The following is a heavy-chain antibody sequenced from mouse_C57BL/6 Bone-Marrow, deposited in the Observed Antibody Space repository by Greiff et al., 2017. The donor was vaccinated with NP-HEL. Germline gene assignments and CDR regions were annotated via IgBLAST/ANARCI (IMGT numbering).Heavy chain of an antibody. CDR3: ARGPYGPWFAY. CDR1: GFTFSDCY. D-gene: IGHD1-1*02. Sequence: EVQVVESGGGLVQPGGSLKLSCAASGFTFSDCYMYWVRQTPEKRLEWVAYISNGGGSTYYPDTVKGRFTISRDNAKNTLYLQMSRLKSEDTAMYYCARGPYGPWFAYWGQGTLVTVSA. J-gene: IGHJ3*01. V-gene: IGHV5-12*01. CDR2: ISNGGGST.